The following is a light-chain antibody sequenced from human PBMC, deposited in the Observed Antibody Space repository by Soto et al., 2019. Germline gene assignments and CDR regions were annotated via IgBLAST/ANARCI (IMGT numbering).Light chain of an antibody. V-gene: IGKV3-15*01. CDR3: LQYNDWPVYT. CDR2: AAS. J-gene: IGKJ2*01. CDR1: QSVSTH. Sequence: EVVMTQSPVNLSVSPGERATLSCRASQSVSTHLAWYQQKPGQAPELLIYAASTRVTGISARFSGSGSGTEFSLTISSLQSEDFGIYYCLQYNDWPVYTFGQGTNVEVK.